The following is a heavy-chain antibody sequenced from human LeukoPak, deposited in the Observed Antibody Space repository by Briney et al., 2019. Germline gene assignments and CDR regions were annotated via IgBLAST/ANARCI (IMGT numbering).Heavy chain of an antibody. Sequence: PSETLSLTCAVYGGSFSGYYWSWIRQPPGKGLEWIGEINHSGSTNYNPSLKSRVTISVDTSKNQFSLKLSSVTAADTAVYYCASGGGSIWFDSWGQGTLVTVSS. D-gene: IGHD2-15*01. J-gene: IGHJ5*01. CDR1: GGSFSGYY. CDR3: ASGGGSIWFDS. V-gene: IGHV4-34*01. CDR2: INHSGST.